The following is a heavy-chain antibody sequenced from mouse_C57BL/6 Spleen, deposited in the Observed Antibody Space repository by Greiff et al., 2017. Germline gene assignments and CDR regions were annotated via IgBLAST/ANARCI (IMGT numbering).Heavy chain of an antibody. D-gene: IGHD2-3*01. CDR2: INPNNGGT. J-gene: IGHJ2*01. CDR3: ARSHGYYAY. V-gene: IGHV1-26*01. Sequence: VQLQQSGPELVKPGASVKISCKASGYTFTDYYMNWVKQSHGKSLEWIGDINPNNGGTSYNQKFKGKATLTVDKSSSTAYMELRSLTSEDSAVYYCARSHGYYAYWGQGTTLTVSS. CDR1: GYTFTDYY.